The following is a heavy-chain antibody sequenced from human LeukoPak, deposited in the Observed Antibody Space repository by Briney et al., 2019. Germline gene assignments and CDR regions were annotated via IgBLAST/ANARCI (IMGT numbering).Heavy chain of an antibody. Sequence: ASVKVSCKASGYSFTGYYIHWLRQAPGQGLEWMGPINPNSGGTNYGQKFQGRVTVTRDTSISTAYMELSGLRSDDTAVYYCARGDSLIAAHWYFDLWGRGTLVTVSS. J-gene: IGHJ2*01. CDR2: INPNSGGT. CDR3: ARGDSLIAAHWYFDL. V-gene: IGHV1-2*06. D-gene: IGHD6-13*01. CDR1: GYSFTGYY.